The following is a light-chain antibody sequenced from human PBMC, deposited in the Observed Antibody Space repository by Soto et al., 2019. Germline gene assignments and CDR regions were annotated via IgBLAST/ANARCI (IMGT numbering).Light chain of an antibody. CDR1: QSISSW. Sequence: DIQITHSPSTLSSSLGDRVTITFRASQSISSWLAWYQQKPGKAPKLLIYAASSLQSGVPSRFSGSGSGTDFTLTISSLQTEDIATYYCQQYDNPITFGQGTRLEIK. CDR2: AAS. CDR3: QQYDNPIT. J-gene: IGKJ5*01. V-gene: IGKV1-5*01.